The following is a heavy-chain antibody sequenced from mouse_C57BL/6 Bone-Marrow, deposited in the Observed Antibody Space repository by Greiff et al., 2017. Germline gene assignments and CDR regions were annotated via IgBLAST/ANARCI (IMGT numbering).Heavy chain of an antibody. J-gene: IGHJ2*01. CDR3: ARTDIGLLQRLDY. Sequence: VQLQQSGAELARPGASVKLSCKASGYTFTSYGISWVKQRTGQSLEWIGEIYPRSGNTYYNEKFKGKATLTADKSSSTPYMELRSLTSEDSAGDFCARTDIGLLQRLDYWGQGTTLTVSS. CDR2: IYPRSGNT. D-gene: IGHD2-3*01. CDR1: GYTFTSYG. V-gene: IGHV1-81*01.